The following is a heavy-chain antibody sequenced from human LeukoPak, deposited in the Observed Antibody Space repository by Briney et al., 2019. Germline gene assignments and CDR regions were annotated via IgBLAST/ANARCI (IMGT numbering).Heavy chain of an antibody. CDR3: ARGWGGAAAGNFDY. Sequence: PSETLSLTCAVYGGSFSGYYWSWIRQPPGKGLELIGEINHSGSTNYNPSLKSRVTISVDTSKNQFSLKLSSVTAADTAVYYCARGWGGAAAGNFDYWGQGTLVTVSS. D-gene: IGHD6-13*01. V-gene: IGHV4-34*01. CDR2: INHSGST. J-gene: IGHJ4*02. CDR1: GGSFSGYY.